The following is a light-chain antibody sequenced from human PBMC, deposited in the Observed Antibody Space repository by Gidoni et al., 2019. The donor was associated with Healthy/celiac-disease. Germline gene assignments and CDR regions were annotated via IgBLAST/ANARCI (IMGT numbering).Light chain of an antibody. Sequence: DIQMTQYPSTLSASVGDRVTITCRASQSISSWLAWYQQKPGKAPKLLIYDASSLESGVPSRFSGSGSGTECTLTISSLQPDDFATYYCQQYNTYRTFGQGTKVEIK. CDR2: DAS. CDR3: QQYNTYRT. V-gene: IGKV1-5*01. CDR1: QSISSW. J-gene: IGKJ1*01.